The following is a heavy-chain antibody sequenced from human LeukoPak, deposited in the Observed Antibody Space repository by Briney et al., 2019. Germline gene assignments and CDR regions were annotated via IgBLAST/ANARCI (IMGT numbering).Heavy chain of an antibody. CDR1: GGSISSYY. CDR2: IYYSGST. V-gene: IGHV4-59*01. D-gene: IGHD3-10*01. J-gene: IGHJ4*02. Sequence: PSETLSLTCTVSGGSISSYYWSWIRQPPGKGLEWIGYIYYSGSTNYNPSLKSRVTISVDTSKNQFSLKLSSVTAADTAVYYCARGEVNSEGVLPSEEFAYYFDYWGQGTLVTVSS. CDR3: ARGEVNSEGVLPSEEFAYYFDY.